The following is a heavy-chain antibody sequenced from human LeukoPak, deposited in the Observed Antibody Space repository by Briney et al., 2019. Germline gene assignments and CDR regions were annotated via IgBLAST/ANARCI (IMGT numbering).Heavy chain of an antibody. CDR2: ISGSGGST. CDR3: AKGPGSYYYYYYMDV. J-gene: IGHJ6*03. Sequence: PGGSLRLSCAASGFTFSSYAMSWVRHAPGKGLEWVSAISGSGGSTYYADSVKGRFTISRDNSKNTLYLQMNSLRAEDTAVYYCAKGPGSYYYYYYMDVWGKGTTVTVSS. D-gene: IGHD1-26*01. V-gene: IGHV3-23*01. CDR1: GFTFSSYA.